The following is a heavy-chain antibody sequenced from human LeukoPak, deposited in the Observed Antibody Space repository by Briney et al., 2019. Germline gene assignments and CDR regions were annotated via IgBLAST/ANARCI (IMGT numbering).Heavy chain of an antibody. CDR3: ARQPAGTAAFDI. CDR2: SHHSGET. CDR1: GDSVSNSY. J-gene: IGHJ3*02. V-gene: IGHV4-59*08. D-gene: IGHD1-14*01. Sequence: SETLSLTCTVSGDSVSNSYWSWIRQPPGEGLEWIAYSHHSGETKYNPSLKSRITISVDTSRNQVSLKLSSVTAADTAVYYCARQPAGTAAFDIWGQGTTVTVSA.